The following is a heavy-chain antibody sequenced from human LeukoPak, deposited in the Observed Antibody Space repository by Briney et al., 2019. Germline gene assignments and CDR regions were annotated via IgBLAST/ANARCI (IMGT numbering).Heavy chain of an antibody. CDR1: GGTFSSYA. CDR3: SRDRSGSYYRD. D-gene: IGHD3-10*01. V-gene: IGHV1-69*05. Sequence: ASVKVSCKASGGTFSSYAISWVRQAPGQGLEWMGGIIPIFGTANYAQKFQGRVTITTHESTSTAYMELSSLRSEDTAVYYCSRDRSGSYYRDWGQGALVTVSS. J-gene: IGHJ4*02. CDR2: IIPIFGTA.